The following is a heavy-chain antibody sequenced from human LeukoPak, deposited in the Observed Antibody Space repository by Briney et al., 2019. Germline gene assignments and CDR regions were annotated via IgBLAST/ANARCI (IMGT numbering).Heavy chain of an antibody. CDR1: GFTFSSYW. J-gene: IGHJ4*02. CDR2: IKQDGSEK. CDR3: ARAPYSGYDWSWYFDY. D-gene: IGHD5-12*01. V-gene: IGHV3-7*01. Sequence: PGGSLRLSCAASGFTFSSYWMSWVRQAPGKGLEWVANIKQDGSEKYYVDSVKGRFTISRDNAKNSLYLQMNSLRAEDTAVYYCARAPYSGYDWSWYFDYWGQGTLVTVSS.